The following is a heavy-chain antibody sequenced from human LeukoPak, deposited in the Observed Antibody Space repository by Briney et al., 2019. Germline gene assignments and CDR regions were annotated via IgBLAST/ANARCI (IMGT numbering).Heavy chain of an antibody. V-gene: IGHV4-39*01. Sequence: PSETLSLTCTVSGGSISTSSYYWGWVRQPPGKGLEWIGSIYYSGSTYYNPSLKSRVTISVDTSKNQFSLKLSSVTAADTAVYYCARQQYYDILTGHNWFDPWGQGTLVTVSS. CDR2: IYYSGST. CDR3: ARQQYYDILTGHNWFDP. D-gene: IGHD3-9*01. CDR1: GGSISTSSYY. J-gene: IGHJ5*02.